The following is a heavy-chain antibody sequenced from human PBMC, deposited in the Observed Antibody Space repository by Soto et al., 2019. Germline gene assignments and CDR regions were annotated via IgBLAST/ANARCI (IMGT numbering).Heavy chain of an antibody. V-gene: IGHV4-4*07. Sequence: PSETLCLTCTVSGGSISSYYWSWIRQPAGKGLEWIGRIYTSGSTNYNPSLKSRVTMSIDTSKNQFSLKLTSVTAADTAMYYCAREVRSSEYGSSWYRVDYWGQGTLVTVSS. CDR3: AREVRSSEYGSSWYRVDY. CDR1: GGSISSYY. CDR2: IYTSGST. J-gene: IGHJ4*02. D-gene: IGHD6-13*01.